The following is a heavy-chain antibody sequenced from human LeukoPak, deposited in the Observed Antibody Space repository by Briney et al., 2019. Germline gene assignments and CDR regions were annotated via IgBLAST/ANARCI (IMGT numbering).Heavy chain of an antibody. J-gene: IGHJ6*02. Sequence: SGGSLRLSCAASGFTFSSYAMSWVRQAPGKGLEWVSAISGSGGSTYYADSVKGRFTISRDNSKNTLYLQMNSLRAEDTAVYYCAKSLFGGLPRNYGMDVWGQGTTVTVSS. CDR1: GFTFSSYA. D-gene: IGHD3-16*01. CDR2: ISGSGGST. V-gene: IGHV3-23*01. CDR3: AKSLFGGLPRNYGMDV.